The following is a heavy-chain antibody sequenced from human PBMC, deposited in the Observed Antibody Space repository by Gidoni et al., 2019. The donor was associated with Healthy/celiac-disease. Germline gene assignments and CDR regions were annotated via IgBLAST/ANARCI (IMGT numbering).Heavy chain of an antibody. Sequence: QVQLQQWGAGLLKPSETLSLTCAVYGGSFSGYSWSWIRQPPGKGLEWIGEINHSGSTNYNPSLKSRVTISVDTSKNQFSLKLSSVTAADTAVYYCARADPTYYYGSGSYYLNWFDPWGQGTLVTVSS. CDR3: ARADPTYYYGSGSYYLNWFDP. V-gene: IGHV4-34*01. CDR1: GGSFSGYS. D-gene: IGHD3-10*01. CDR2: INHSGST. J-gene: IGHJ5*02.